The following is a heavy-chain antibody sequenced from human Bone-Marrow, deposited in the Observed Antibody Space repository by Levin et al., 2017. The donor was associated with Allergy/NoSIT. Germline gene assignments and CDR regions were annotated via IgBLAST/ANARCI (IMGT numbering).Heavy chain of an antibody. V-gene: IGHV3-72*01. CDR1: GFTFSDYY. CDR3: ARASRGSGDY. J-gene: IGHJ4*02. CDR2: IRNKANSYTT. Sequence: PGGSLRLSCAASGFTFSDYYMDWVRQAPGKGLEWVGRIRNKANSYTTEYAASVKGRFTISRDDSKSSLYLQMNSLKNEDTAVYYCARASRGSGDYWGQGTLITVSS.